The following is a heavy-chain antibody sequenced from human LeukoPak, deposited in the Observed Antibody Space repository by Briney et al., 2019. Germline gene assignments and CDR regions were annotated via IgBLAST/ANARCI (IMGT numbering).Heavy chain of an antibody. V-gene: IGHV3-48*03. CDR2: ISSSGGAI. D-gene: IGHD5-12*01. CDR1: RFTFSSYE. Sequence: GGSLRLSCVAPRFTFSSYEMHWVRQAPGKGLEWVSCISSSGGAIYYADSVRGRFTISRDNAKNSLYLQMNSLRAEDTAAYYCASGYSYGGDYWGQGTLVTVSS. J-gene: IGHJ4*02. CDR3: ASGYSYGGDY.